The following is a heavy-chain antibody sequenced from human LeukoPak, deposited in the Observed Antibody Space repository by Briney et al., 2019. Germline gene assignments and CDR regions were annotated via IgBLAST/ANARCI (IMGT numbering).Heavy chain of an antibody. V-gene: IGHV4-4*09. CDR3: ARHTAMVKGFDY. CDR2: IYTSGST. CDR1: GVSISSYY. J-gene: IGHJ4*02. D-gene: IGHD5-18*01. Sequence: AETLSLTCTVSGVSISSYYWSWIRQPPGKGPEWLGYIYTSGSTNYNPSLKSRVTITVDTSKNQFSLKLSSVTAADTAVYYCARHTAMVKGFDYWGQGTLVTVSS.